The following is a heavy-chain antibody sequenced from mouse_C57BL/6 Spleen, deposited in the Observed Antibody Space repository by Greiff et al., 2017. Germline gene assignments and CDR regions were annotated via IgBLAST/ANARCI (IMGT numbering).Heavy chain of an antibody. D-gene: IGHD1-1*01. CDR2: INPSNGGT. CDR1: GYTFTSYW. Sequence: QVQLQQPGTELVKPGASVKLSCKASGYTFTSYWMPWVKQRPGQGLEWIGNINPSNGGTNYNEKFKSKATLTVDKSSSTAYMQLSSLTSEDSAVYYCARAFYVSSPFYYAMDYWGQGTSVTVSS. CDR3: ARAFYVSSPFYYAMDY. V-gene: IGHV1-53*01. J-gene: IGHJ4*01.